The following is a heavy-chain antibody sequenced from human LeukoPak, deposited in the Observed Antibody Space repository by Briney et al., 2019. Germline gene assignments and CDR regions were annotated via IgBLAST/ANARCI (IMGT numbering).Heavy chain of an antibody. D-gene: IGHD6-25*01. V-gene: IGHV3-23*01. CDR2: ISGSGGST. CDR3: AKDDPAAAYRPPPFDY. Sequence: GGSLRLSCAASGFTFSSYAMSWVRQAPGKGLEWVSAISGSGGSTYYADSVKGRFTISRDNSKNTLYLQMNSLRAEDTAVYYCAKDDPAAAYRPPPFDYCGQGTLVTVSS. J-gene: IGHJ4*02. CDR1: GFTFSSYA.